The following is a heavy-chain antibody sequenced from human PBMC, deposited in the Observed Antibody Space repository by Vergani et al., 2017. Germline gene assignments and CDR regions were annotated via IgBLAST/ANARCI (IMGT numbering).Heavy chain of an antibody. J-gene: IGHJ6*02. Sequence: EVQLVESGGGLVKPGGSLRLSCAASGFTFSDYYMSWVRQAPGKGLVWVSRINSDGSSTSYADSVKGRFTISRDNAKNTLYLQMNSLRAEDTAVYYCARDTWIQLWLYGMDVWGQGTTVTVSS. V-gene: IGHV3-74*01. CDR1: GFTFSDYY. CDR2: INSDGSST. D-gene: IGHD5-18*01. CDR3: ARDTWIQLWLYGMDV.